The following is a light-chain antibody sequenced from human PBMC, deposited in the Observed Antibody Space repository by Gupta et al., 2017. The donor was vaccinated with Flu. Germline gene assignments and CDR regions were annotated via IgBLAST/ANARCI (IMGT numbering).Light chain of an antibody. Sequence: DIVMTQSPDSLAVSLGERATINCRSSLSVLNSSNKNNYLAWYQQKPGQPPQLLIYWASTRESGVPDRFSGSGSGTDFTLTISSLQAEDVALYYCQQYDSAPHSFGQGTKLEI. J-gene: IGKJ2*03. V-gene: IGKV4-1*01. CDR2: WAS. CDR3: QQYDSAPHS. CDR1: LSVLNSSNKNNY.